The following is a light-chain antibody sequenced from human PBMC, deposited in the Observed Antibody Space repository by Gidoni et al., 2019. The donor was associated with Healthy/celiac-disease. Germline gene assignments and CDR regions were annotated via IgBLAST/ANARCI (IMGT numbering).Light chain of an antibody. CDR3: QQSSSTPLP. J-gene: IGKJ1*01. V-gene: IGKV1-39*01. CDR1: TSIRSY. CDR2: AAS. Sequence: DVKMTQSPSSLSASVGDRVTITCRASTSIRSYLNWYQQKPGKAPKLLIYAASSLQSGVPSRFSGSGSGTDFTLTISSLQPEDFSTYSCQQSSSTPLPFGQGTKVEIK.